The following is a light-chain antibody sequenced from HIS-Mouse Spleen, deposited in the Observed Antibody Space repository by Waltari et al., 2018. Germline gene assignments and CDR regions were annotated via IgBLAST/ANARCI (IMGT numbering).Light chain of an antibody. Sequence: DIVMTQSPDSLAVSLGERATINCKSSQSVLYSSNNTNYLAWYQQKPGQPPKQLIYWASTRESGVPERFSGSGSGTGVTLPISSLQAEDVAFYYCQQYYSTPWTFGQGTKVEIK. J-gene: IGKJ1*01. V-gene: IGKV4-1*01. CDR3: QQYYSTPWT. CDR2: WAS. CDR1: QSVLYSSNNTNY.